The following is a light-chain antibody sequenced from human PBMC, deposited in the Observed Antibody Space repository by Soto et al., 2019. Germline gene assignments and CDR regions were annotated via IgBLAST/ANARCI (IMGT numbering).Light chain of an antibody. Sequence: EIMKTQSPATVSVSPGERATLSCRARQSIRTNVAWYQQKPGQALRLLIYDASTRATGLSSRFSGSGSGTEFTLTISSLQSEDVAIYYCQQYNDWPPLTFGGGTRLEI. CDR2: DAS. J-gene: IGKJ4*01. CDR1: QSIRTN. CDR3: QQYNDWPPLT. V-gene: IGKV3-15*01.